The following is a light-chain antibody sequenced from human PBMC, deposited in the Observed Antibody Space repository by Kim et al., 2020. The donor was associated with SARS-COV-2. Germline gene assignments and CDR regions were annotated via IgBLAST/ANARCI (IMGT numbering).Light chain of an antibody. J-gene: IGKJ4*01. Sequence: VSPGEGATLSCRASQSISKNLAWYQQKAGQAPRLLNYAASTRATDFPVRFSGSGSGTEFTLTIAGLQSEDIGVYYCQQYSSWPLTFGGGTKVDIK. CDR3: QQYSSWPLT. CDR1: QSISKN. V-gene: IGKV3D-15*01. CDR2: AAS.